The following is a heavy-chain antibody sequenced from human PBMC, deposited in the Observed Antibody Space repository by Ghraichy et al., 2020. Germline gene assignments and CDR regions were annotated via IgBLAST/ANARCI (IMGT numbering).Heavy chain of an antibody. D-gene: IGHD4-23*01. CDR3: ARGGPGGFDI. V-gene: IGHV1-18*01. J-gene: IGHJ3*02. Sequence: ASVKVSCKASGYTFSNYAITWVRQAPGQGLEWMGWISAYSGNTHYAQKFQGRVTMTTDTSTSTAYMELRSLRSDDTAVYYCARGGPGGFDIWAQGTMVTVSS. CDR2: ISAYSGNT. CDR1: GYTFSNYA.